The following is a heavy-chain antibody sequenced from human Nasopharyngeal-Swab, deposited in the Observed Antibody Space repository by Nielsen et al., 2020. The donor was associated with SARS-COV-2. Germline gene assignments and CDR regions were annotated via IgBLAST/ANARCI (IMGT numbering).Heavy chain of an antibody. D-gene: IGHD2-15*01. CDR3: ARDGLDCSGGSCYSWAYYYYGMDV. CDR2: ISYDGSNK. V-gene: IGHV3-30*03. J-gene: IGHJ6*02. Sequence: WIRQPPGKGLEWVAVISYDGSNKYYADSVKGRFTISRDNSKNTLYLQMNSLRAEDTAVYYCARDGLDCSGGSCYSWAYYYYGMDVWGQGTTVT.